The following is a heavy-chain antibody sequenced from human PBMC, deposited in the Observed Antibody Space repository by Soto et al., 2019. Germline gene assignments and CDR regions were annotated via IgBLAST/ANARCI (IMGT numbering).Heavy chain of an antibody. CDR2: ISGSGSST. CDR3: AKVGMRIAVAGRFDF. Sequence: EVQLLESGGGLVQPGGSLRLSCAPSGFTFSNYAMSWVRQAPGKGLEWVSSISGSGSSTYYVDSVKGRFTISRDNSKNTLDLQMNSLRAEDTAVYYCAKVGMRIAVAGRFDFWGQGTLVTVSS. V-gene: IGHV3-23*01. D-gene: IGHD6-19*01. CDR1: GFTFSNYA. J-gene: IGHJ4*02.